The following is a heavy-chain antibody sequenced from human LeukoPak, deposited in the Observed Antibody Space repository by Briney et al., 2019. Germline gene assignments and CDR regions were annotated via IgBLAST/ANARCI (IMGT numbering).Heavy chain of an antibody. Sequence: PGGSLRLSCTASGFTFGDYAMSWVCQAPGKGLEWVGFIRSKAYGGTTEYAASVKGRFTISRDDSKSIAYLQMNSLKTEDTAVYYCTRDRDGDLYFDYWGQGTLVTVSS. CDR2: IRSKAYGGTT. J-gene: IGHJ4*02. V-gene: IGHV3-49*04. CDR1: GFTFGDYA. D-gene: IGHD4-17*01. CDR3: TRDRDGDLYFDY.